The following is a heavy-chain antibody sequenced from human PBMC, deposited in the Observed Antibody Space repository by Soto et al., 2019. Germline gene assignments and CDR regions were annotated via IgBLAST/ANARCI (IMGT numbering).Heavy chain of an antibody. CDR3: ASTPWNYGENRYFDY. J-gene: IGHJ4*02. Sequence: GGSLRLSCAASGFTFSSYAMSWVRQAPGKGLEWVSSISGNGYDTYDADPVKGRFTISRDYSKNTLFLQMNSLRVEDTAIYYCASTPWNYGENRYFDYWGQGTLVTVSS. V-gene: IGHV3-23*01. CDR1: GFTFSSYA. CDR2: ISGNGYDT. D-gene: IGHD1-7*01.